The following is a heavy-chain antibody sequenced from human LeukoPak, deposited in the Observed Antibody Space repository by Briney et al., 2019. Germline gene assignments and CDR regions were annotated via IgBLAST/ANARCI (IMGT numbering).Heavy chain of an antibody. CDR3: ARDSCSSTSCYSRGPFDWFDP. Sequence: GASVKVSCTASGYTFTSYAMNWVRQAPGQGLEWMGWINTNTGNPTYAQGFTGRFVFSLDTSVSTAYLQISSLKAEDTAVYYCARDSCSSTSCYSRGPFDWFDPWGQGTLVTVSS. CDR1: GYTFTSYA. D-gene: IGHD2-2*01. V-gene: IGHV7-4-1*02. J-gene: IGHJ5*02. CDR2: INTNTGNP.